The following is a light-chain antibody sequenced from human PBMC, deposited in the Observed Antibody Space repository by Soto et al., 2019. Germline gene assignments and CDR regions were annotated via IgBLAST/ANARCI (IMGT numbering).Light chain of an antibody. V-gene: IGKV3-11*01. CDR3: QQRSNWIP. J-gene: IGKJ5*01. CDR1: QSVSSY. Sequence: EIVLTQSPATLSLSPGERATLSCRASQSVSSYLAWYQQKPGQAPRLLIYDASNRATGIPARFSGSGSGTDFTLTISSLEPEYFAVYYCQQRSNWIPFGQGTRLEIE. CDR2: DAS.